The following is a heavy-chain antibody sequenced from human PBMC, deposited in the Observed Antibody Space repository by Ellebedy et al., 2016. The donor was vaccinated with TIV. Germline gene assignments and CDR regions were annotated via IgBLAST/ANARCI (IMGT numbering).Heavy chain of an antibody. Sequence: MPSETLSLTCTVSDSPIGRYYWSWIRQPPGKGLEWIGYIYYSGSTNYNPSLKSRVTISVDTSKNQFSLKLNSVTAADTAVYYCASTKNWVKSEGWFDPWGQGTLVTVSS. CDR2: IYYSGST. CDR3: ASTKNWVKSEGWFDP. J-gene: IGHJ5*02. D-gene: IGHD7-27*01. V-gene: IGHV4-59*01. CDR1: DSPIGRYY.